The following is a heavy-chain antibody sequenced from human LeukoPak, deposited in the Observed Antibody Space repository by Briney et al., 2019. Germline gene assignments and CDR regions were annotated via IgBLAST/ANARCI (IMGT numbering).Heavy chain of an antibody. D-gene: IGHD2-2*02. CDR3: ASSPIVVVPAAIRGTYYYYYYMDV. J-gene: IGHJ6*03. CDR2: IIPIFGTA. V-gene: IGHV1-69*05. CDR1: GGTFSSYA. Sequence: GASVKVSCKAPGGTFSSYAISWVRQAPGQGLEWMGGIIPIFGTANYAQKFQGRVTITTDESTSTAYMELSSLRSEDTAVYYCASSPIVVVPAAIRGTYYYYYYMDVWGKGTTVTVSS.